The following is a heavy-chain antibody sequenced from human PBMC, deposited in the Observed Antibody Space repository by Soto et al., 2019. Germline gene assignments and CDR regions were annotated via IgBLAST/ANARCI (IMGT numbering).Heavy chain of an antibody. J-gene: IGHJ6*02. CDR3: ALWGFRDGNNSKYNYSGMDV. Sequence: QLVQSRAEVKKPGSSVKLSCKASGGTFNRYTISWVRQAPGQGLEWMGGIIPIFGTANYAQKFQGRVAIIADESTSAAYMELRSLRSEDTAVYYCALWGFRDGNNSKYNYSGMDVWGQGTTVTVSS. D-gene: IGHD1-1*01. CDR1: GGTFNRYT. V-gene: IGHV1-69*01. CDR2: IIPIFGTA.